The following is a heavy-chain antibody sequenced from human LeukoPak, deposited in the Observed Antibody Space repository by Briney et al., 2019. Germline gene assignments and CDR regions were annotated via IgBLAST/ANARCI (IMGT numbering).Heavy chain of an antibody. CDR2: IYHSGST. Sequence: SETLSLTCTVSGYSISSGYYWGWIRPPPGKGLEWIGIIYHSGSTYYNPSLKSRVTISVDTSKNQFSLKLSSVTAADTAVYYCARGGYDFWSGYSIGAFDIWGQGTMVTVSS. V-gene: IGHV4-38-2*02. D-gene: IGHD3-3*01. J-gene: IGHJ3*02. CDR1: GYSISSGYY. CDR3: ARGGYDFWSGYSIGAFDI.